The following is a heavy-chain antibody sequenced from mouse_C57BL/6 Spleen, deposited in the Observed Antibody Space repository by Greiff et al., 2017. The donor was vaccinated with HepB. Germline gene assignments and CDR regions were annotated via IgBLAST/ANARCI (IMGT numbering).Heavy chain of an antibody. CDR2: INPGSGGT. J-gene: IGHJ2*01. CDR3: ARSGTKDY. Sequence: VQLQQSGAELVRPGTSVKVYCKASGYAFTNYLIEWVKQRPGQGLEWIGVINPGSGGTNYNEKCKGKATMTADKSSSTAYMQLSSLTSEDAAVYVCARSGTKDYWGQGTTLTVSS. V-gene: IGHV1-54*01. CDR1: GYAFTNYL. D-gene: IGHD3-2*02.